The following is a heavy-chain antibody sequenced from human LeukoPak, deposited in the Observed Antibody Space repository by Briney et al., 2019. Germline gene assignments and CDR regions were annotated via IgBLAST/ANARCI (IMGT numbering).Heavy chain of an antibody. CDR3: ARGGYCSSTSCYTLRYYYYMDV. CDR1: GFTFSSYA. D-gene: IGHD2-2*02. V-gene: IGHV3-30-3*01. J-gene: IGHJ6*03. Sequence: GGSLRLSCAASGFTFSSYAMHWVRQAPGKGLEWVAVISYDGSIKYYADSVKGRFTISRDNSKNTLYLQMNSLRAEDTAVYYCARGGYCSSTSCYTLRYYYYMDVWGKGTTVTVSS. CDR2: ISYDGSIK.